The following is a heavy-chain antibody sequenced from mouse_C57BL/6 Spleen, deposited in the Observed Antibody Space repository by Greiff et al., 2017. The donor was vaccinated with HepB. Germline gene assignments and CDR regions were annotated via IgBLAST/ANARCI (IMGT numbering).Heavy chain of an antibody. Sequence: VQLQQSGPELVKPGASVKISCKASGYAFSSSWMNWVKQRPGKGLEWIGRIYPGDGDTNYNGKFKGKATLTADISSSTAYMQLSSLTSEDSAVYVCARDYSNPWFAYWGQGTLVTVSA. V-gene: IGHV1-82*01. CDR3: ARDYSNPWFAY. CDR2: IYPGDGDT. D-gene: IGHD2-5*01. CDR1: GYAFSSSW. J-gene: IGHJ3*01.